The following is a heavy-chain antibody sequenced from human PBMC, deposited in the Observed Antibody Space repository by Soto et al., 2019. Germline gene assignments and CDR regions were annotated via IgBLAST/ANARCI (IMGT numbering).Heavy chain of an antibody. CDR1: GGSVTTDHY. D-gene: IGHD3-16*01. J-gene: IGHJ6*02. Sequence: QVQLQESGPGLVKPSETLSLTCTVSGGSVTTDHYWTWIRQPPGKGLEWIGYLYYDGSAYYNPSLERRVAISVDTSKKQFSLKMSSVTAADTAMYYCARCWDGLDVWGQGTTVTVSS. V-gene: IGHV4-59*02. CDR2: LYYDGSA. CDR3: ARCWDGLDV.